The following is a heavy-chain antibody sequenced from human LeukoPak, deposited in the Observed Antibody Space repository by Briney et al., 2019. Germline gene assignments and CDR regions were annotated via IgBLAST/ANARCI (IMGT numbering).Heavy chain of an antibody. D-gene: IGHD4-23*01. Sequence: GGALRLSCAGCGFPFSNYWMAWVRQAPGEGLEGVANMKEDGGEINYVDSVKGRFTISRDNAKNSLDLQMNSLRVDDTAVYYCVRDRGYSTFDYWGQGTLVIVSS. CDR3: VRDRGYSTFDY. CDR1: GFPFSNYW. CDR2: MKEDGGEI. V-gene: IGHV3-7*01. J-gene: IGHJ4*02.